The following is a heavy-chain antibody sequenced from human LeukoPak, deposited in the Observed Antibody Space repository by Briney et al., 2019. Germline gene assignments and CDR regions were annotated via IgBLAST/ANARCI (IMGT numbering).Heavy chain of an antibody. D-gene: IGHD3-10*01. CDR2: IYYSGST. V-gene: IGHV4-39*01. CDR3: ARITMVRGVTRGGAFDI. CDR1: GGSISSSSYY. Sequence: SETLSLTCTVSGGSISSSSYYWGWIRQPRREWLEWIGSIYYSGSTYYNPSLKSRVTIFVDTSKNQFSLKLSSVTAADTAVYYCARITMVRGVTRGGAFDIWGQGTMVTVSS. J-gene: IGHJ3*02.